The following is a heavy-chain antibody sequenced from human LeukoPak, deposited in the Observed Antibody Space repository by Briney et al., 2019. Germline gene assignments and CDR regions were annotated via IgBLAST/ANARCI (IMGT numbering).Heavy chain of an antibody. J-gene: IGHJ5*02. CDR3: ARDSQLLWFGELLHNWFDP. CDR1: GGSFSGYY. V-gene: IGHV4-34*01. CDR2: INHIGST. D-gene: IGHD3-10*01. Sequence: SETLSLTCAVYGGSFSGYYWSWIRQPPGKGLEWIGEINHIGSTNYNPAPKSRVPMSVDTSNNQFSLKLSSVTAADTAVYYCARDSQLLWFGELLHNWFDPWGQGTLVTVS.